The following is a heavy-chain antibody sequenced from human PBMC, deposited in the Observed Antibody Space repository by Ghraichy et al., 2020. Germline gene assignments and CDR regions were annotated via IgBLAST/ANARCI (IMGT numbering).Heavy chain of an antibody. Sequence: SETLSLTCTVSGGSISSGGYYWTWIRQHPGEGLEWIGYIYYSGSTYYNPSLKSRVTMSVDTSKNQFSLKLTSVTVADTAVYFCARDWAYGGNTGHFDLWGRGTLLTASS. V-gene: IGHV4-31*03. CDR2: IYYSGST. CDR1: GGSISSGGYY. CDR3: ARDWAYGGNTGHFDL. D-gene: IGHD4-23*01. J-gene: IGHJ2*01.